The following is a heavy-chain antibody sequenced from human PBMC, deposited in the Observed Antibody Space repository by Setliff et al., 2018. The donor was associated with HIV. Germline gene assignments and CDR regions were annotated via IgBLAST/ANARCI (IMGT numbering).Heavy chain of an antibody. CDR1: GGTFSRYA. D-gene: IGHD6-13*01. CDR2: IIPILGIA. Sequence: SVKVSCKASGGTFSRYAISWVRQAPGQGLEWMGGIIPILGIASSAQKFQGRVTISADKSTRTAYMELSSLRSEDTAVYYCARGGNSSSWYRRYYFDYWGQGTLVTVSS. V-gene: IGHV1-69*10. J-gene: IGHJ4*02. CDR3: ARGGNSSSWYRRYYFDY.